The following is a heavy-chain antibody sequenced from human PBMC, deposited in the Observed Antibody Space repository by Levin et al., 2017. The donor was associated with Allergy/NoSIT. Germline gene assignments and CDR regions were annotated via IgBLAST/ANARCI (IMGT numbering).Heavy chain of an antibody. J-gene: IGHJ4*02. D-gene: IGHD3-16*01. CDR1: GFTFSSYS. CDR2: ISSSSSTI. CDR3: ARDHYDYVWGSPPGDY. Sequence: GESLKISCAASGFTFSSYSMNWVRQAPGKGLEWVSYISSSSSTIYYADSVKGRFTISRDNAKNSLYLQMNSLRAEDTAVYYCARDHYDYVWGSPPGDYWGQGTLVTVSS. V-gene: IGHV3-48*01.